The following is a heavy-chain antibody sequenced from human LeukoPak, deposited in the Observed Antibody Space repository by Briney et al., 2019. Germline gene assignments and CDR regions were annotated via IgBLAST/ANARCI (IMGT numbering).Heavy chain of an antibody. J-gene: IGHJ4*02. CDR1: GFSFSSFA. CDR2: ITYDGGNE. V-gene: IGHV3-30*04. Sequence: GRSLRLSCAASGFSFSSFAMHWVRQAPGKGLEWVAVITYDGGNENYADSVKGRFTISRDNSKNTLYMQMNSLRVEDTAVYYCARGSPLDYWGQGTLVTVSS. D-gene: IGHD1-26*01. CDR3: ARGSPLDY.